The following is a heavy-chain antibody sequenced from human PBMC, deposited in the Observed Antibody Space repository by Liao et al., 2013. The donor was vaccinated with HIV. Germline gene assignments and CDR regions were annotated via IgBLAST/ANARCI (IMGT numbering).Heavy chain of an antibody. D-gene: IGHD3-3*01. CDR2: IYYSGST. J-gene: IGHJ6*03. CDR1: GGSISSSSYY. CDR3: ATTHTTIFGVIYYYYYMDV. Sequence: QLQLQESGPGLVKPSETLSLTCTVSGGSISSSSYYWGWIRQPPGKGLEWIGSIYYSGSTYYNPSLKSRVTISVDTSKHQFSLRLYSVTAADTAVYYCATTHTTIFGVIYYYYYMDVWGKGTTVTVSS. V-gene: IGHV4-39*07.